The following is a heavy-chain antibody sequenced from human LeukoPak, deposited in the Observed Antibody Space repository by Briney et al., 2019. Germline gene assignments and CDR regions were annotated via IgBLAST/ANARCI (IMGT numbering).Heavy chain of an antibody. CDR3: TRETASRYFDY. D-gene: IGHD1-1*01. V-gene: IGHV1-8*01. Sequence: ASVKVSCKASGYTLTSYDINWVRKATGQGLEWMGWMNPNRGRTGYAQNFKGRITITRNPSISTAYMWLSSLRSEDPAVYYCTRETASRYFDYWGQGTLVTVSS. J-gene: IGHJ4*02. CDR2: MNPNRGRT. CDR1: GYTLTSYD.